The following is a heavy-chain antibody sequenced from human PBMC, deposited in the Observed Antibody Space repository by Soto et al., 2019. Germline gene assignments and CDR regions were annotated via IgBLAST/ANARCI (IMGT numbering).Heavy chain of an antibody. V-gene: IGHV5-51*01. CDR1: GYSFTSYW. J-gene: IGHJ6*02. CDR2: IYPGDSDT. Sequence: PVESLKISCKGSGYSFTSYWIGWVRQMPGKGLEWMGIIYPGDSDTRYSPSFQGQVTISADKSISTAYLQWSSLKASDTAMYYCARHGLYIVGATTDGYYYYGMDVWGQGTTVTVSS. D-gene: IGHD1-26*01. CDR3: ARHGLYIVGATTDGYYYYGMDV.